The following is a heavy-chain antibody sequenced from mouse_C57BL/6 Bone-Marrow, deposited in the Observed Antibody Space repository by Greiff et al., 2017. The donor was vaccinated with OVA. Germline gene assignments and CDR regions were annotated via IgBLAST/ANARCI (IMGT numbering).Heavy chain of an antibody. Sequence: EVQLVESGPGLVKPSQSLSLTCSVTGYSITSGYYWNWIRQFPGNKLEWMGYISYDGSNNYNPSLKNRISITRDTSKNQFCLKLNSVTTEDTATYYCARGGLPGDYAMDYWGQGTSVTVSS. CDR2: ISYDGSN. V-gene: IGHV3-6*01. J-gene: IGHJ4*01. CDR1: GYSITSGYY. CDR3: ARGGLPGDYAMDY. D-gene: IGHD2-4*01.